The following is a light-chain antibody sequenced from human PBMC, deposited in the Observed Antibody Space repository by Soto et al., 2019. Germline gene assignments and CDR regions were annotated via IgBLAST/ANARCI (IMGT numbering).Light chain of an antibody. J-gene: IGLJ1*01. Sequence: QSVLTQPPSVSGAPGQRVTISCTGSSSNIGAGYDVHWYQQLPGTAPKVLIYGNSNRPSGVPDRFSGSKSGTSASLAITGLQAEDEAAYSCQSYDSSLSGYVFGTGTKLTVL. CDR3: QSYDSSLSGYV. CDR1: SSNIGAGYD. CDR2: GNS. V-gene: IGLV1-40*01.